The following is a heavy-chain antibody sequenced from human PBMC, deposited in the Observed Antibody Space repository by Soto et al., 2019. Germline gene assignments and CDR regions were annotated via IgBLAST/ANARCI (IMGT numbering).Heavy chain of an antibody. CDR1: GFSFRNYG. CDR2: IIGNGDTA. J-gene: IGHJ4*02. D-gene: IGHD4-17*01. CDR3: AKDYDYGDSLPFDY. V-gene: IGHV3-23*01. Sequence: GGSLRLSCAASGFSFRNYGMSWVRQAPGKGLEWLSAIIGNGDTAYYADSVRGRFTISRDNSKNTLYLQLNDLGAEDTAIYYCAKDYDYGDSLPFDYWGQGTLVTVSS.